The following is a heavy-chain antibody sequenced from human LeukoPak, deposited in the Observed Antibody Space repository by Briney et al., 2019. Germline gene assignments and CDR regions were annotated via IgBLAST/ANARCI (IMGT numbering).Heavy chain of an antibody. CDR3: ARDVYSGYGGYWYFDL. J-gene: IGHJ2*01. Sequence: PSETLSLTCTVSGGSISSGGYYWSWIRQPPGKGLEWIGYIYHSGSTYYNPSLKSRVTISVDRSKNQFSLKLSSVTAADTAVYYCARDVYSGYGGYWYFDLWGRGTLVTVSS. CDR1: GGSISSGGYY. V-gene: IGHV4-30-2*01. D-gene: IGHD5-12*01. CDR2: IYHSGST.